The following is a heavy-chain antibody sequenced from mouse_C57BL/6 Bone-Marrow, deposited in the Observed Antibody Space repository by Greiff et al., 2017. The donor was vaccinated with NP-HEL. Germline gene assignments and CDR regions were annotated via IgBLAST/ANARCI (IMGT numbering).Heavy chain of an antibody. V-gene: IGHV3-6*01. Sequence: DVKLQESGPGLVKPSQSLSLTCSVTGYSITSGYYWNWIRQFPGNKLEWMGYISYDGSNNYNPSLKNRISITRDTSKNQFFLKLNSVTTEDTATYYCARGRVWAMDYWGQGTSVTVSS. CDR2: ISYDGSN. J-gene: IGHJ4*01. CDR3: ARGRVWAMDY. CDR1: GYSITSGYY.